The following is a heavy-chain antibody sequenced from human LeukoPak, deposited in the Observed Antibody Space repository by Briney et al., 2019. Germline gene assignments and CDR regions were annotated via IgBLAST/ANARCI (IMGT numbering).Heavy chain of an antibody. V-gene: IGHV3-48*03. CDR2: ISSSGNSI. Sequence: GGSLRLSCAASGFTSSGYEMNWVRQAPGKGLEWVSYISSSGNSIYYADSVKGRFTISRDNAENSLYLQMDSLRAEDTAVYYCARGRFGSCWGQGTLVTVSS. CDR3: ARGRFGSC. CDR1: GFTSSGYE. J-gene: IGHJ4*02. D-gene: IGHD3-3*01.